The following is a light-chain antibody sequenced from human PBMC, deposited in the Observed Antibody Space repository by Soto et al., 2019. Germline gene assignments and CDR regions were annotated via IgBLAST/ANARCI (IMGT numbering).Light chain of an antibody. Sequence: QSVLTQPASVSGSPGQSITISCTGTSSDVGGYNYVSWYQQHPGKAPKLMIYEVSYRPSGVSNRFSGSKSGNTASLTISGLQAEDEADYYCSSYTSSNNVVFGGGTKLTVL. CDR3: SSYTSSNNVV. J-gene: IGLJ2*01. CDR2: EVS. V-gene: IGLV2-14*01. CDR1: SSDVGGYNY.